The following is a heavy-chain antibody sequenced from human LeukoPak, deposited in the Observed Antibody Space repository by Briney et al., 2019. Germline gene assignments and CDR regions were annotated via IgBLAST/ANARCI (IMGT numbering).Heavy chain of an antibody. Sequence: GESLRLSCAASGFTFSTYSMNWLRLAPGKGLEWVSSISPDSNYKYYVDSVKGRFTISRDNAKSSLYLQMNSLRAEDTAVYYCARRVYNSGWYIDYWGQGTLVTVSS. CDR1: GFTFSTYS. CDR3: ARRVYNSGWYIDY. D-gene: IGHD6-19*01. V-gene: IGHV3-21*01. J-gene: IGHJ4*02. CDR2: ISPDSNYK.